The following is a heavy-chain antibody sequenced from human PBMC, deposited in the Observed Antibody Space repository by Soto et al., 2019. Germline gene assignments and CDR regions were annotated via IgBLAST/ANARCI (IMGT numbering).Heavy chain of an antibody. Sequence: PSETLSLTCTASGGSISSYYWSWIRQPPGKGLEWIGYIYYSGSTNYNPSLKSRVTISVDTSKNQFSLKLSSVTAADTAVYYCAREGIVGATTFDYWGQGTLVTVSS. V-gene: IGHV4-59*08. D-gene: IGHD1-26*01. CDR2: IYYSGST. CDR3: AREGIVGATTFDY. CDR1: GGSISSYY. J-gene: IGHJ4*02.